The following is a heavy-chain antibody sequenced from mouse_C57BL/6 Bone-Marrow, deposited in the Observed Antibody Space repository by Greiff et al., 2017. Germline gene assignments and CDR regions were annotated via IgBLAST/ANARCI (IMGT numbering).Heavy chain of an antibody. Sequence: DVQLVESGGGLVQPKGSLKLSCAASGFTFNTYAMHWVRQAPGKGLEWVARIRSKSSNYATYYADSVKDRFTISRDDSQSMLYLQMNNLKTEDTAMYYCVRPGAGKGYFDVWGTGTTVTVSS. V-gene: IGHV10-3*01. CDR2: IRSKSSNYAT. J-gene: IGHJ1*03. D-gene: IGHD3-3*01. CDR1: GFTFNTYA. CDR3: VRPGAGKGYFDV.